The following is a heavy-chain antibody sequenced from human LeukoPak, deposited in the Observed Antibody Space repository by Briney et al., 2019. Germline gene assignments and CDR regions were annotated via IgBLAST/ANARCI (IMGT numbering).Heavy chain of an antibody. Sequence: SETLSLTRTVSGYSISTGFHWGWIRQSPGKGLEWLVSMHPTGITYYNPSLKSRVTISLDTSKNQFSLKLLSVTAADTAVYYCARRGYQPPHYYVDVWGKGTAVTVSS. J-gene: IGHJ6*03. CDR3: ARRGYQPPHYYVDV. CDR2: MHPTGIT. D-gene: IGHD2-2*01. V-gene: IGHV4-38-2*02. CDR1: GYSISTGFH.